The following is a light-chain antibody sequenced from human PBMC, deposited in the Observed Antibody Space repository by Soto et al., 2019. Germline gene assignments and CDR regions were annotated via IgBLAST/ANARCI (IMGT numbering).Light chain of an antibody. Sequence: EIVMTQSQATLSVSPGERATLSCRASQSITGNLTWYQQRPGQAPRLLIYDASTRATGIPDRFSGSGSGTEFTLTISSLQSEDFAVYYCQQYNNWPLTFGGGTKVDIK. V-gene: IGKV3-15*01. CDR3: QQYNNWPLT. J-gene: IGKJ4*01. CDR2: DAS. CDR1: QSITGN.